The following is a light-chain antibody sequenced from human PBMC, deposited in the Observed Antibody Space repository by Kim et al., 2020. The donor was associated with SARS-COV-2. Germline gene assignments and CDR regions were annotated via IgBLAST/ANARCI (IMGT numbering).Light chain of an antibody. CDR1: GEKS. J-gene: IGLJ2*01. V-gene: IGLV3-1*01. CDR2: QDN. CDR3: QTWDSTTVI. Sequence: GEKSTSWYKHKSGQSPVVVIYQDNKRPSGMTERFSGSSSGNTATLTISGTQPMDEADYYCQTWDSTTVIFGGGTQLTVL.